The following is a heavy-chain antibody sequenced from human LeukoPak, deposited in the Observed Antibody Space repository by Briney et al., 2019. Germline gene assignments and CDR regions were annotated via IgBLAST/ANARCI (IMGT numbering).Heavy chain of an antibody. CDR2: IYYSGST. V-gene: IGHV4-59*12. CDR1: GGSISSYY. Sequence: SETLSLTCTVSGGSISSYYWSWIRQPPGKGLEWIGYIYYSGSTNYNPSLKSRVTISVDKSKNQFSLKLSSVTAADTAVYYCARVLLWFGEKAFDIWGQGAMVTVSS. D-gene: IGHD3-10*01. J-gene: IGHJ3*02. CDR3: ARVLLWFGEKAFDI.